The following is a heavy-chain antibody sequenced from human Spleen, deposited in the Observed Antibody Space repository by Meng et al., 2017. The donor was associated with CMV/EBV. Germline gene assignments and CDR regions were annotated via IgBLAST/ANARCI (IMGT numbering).Heavy chain of an antibody. CDR3: AGYCSGGSCYAWEFDY. Sequence: GYIFPVYYIHWVRQAPGQGLEWMGWINPSAGATDVAQKFQGSVTMATDTSISTAYMELTRLTSDDTALYYCAGYCSGGSCYAWEFDYWGQGTLVTVSS. CDR1: GYIFPVYY. CDR2: INPSAGAT. V-gene: IGHV1-2*02. J-gene: IGHJ4*02. D-gene: IGHD2-15*01.